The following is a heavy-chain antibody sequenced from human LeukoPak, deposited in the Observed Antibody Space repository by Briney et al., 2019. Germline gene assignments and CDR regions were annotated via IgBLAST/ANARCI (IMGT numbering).Heavy chain of an antibody. CDR3: ARDGAWATMIVVAHIGDAFGI. J-gene: IGHJ3*02. V-gene: IGHV3-23*01. D-gene: IGHD3-22*01. CDR1: GFTFSSYN. CDR2: IRTNGAGT. Sequence: GGSLRLSCSASGFTFSSYNMNWVRRAPGQGLEWVSTIRTNGAGTHYADSVRGRFTISRDDSKNTLYLQMDSLRAEDTAVYYCARDGAWATMIVVAHIGDAFGIWGQGTMVTVSS.